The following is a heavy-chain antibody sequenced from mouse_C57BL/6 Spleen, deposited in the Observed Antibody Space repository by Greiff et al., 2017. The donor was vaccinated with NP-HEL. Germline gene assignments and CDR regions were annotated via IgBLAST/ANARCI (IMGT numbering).Heavy chain of an antibody. V-gene: IGHV1-80*01. CDR2: IYPGDGDT. Sequence: QVQLQQSGAELVKPGASVKISCKASGYAFSSYWMNWVKQRPGKGLEWIGQIYPGDGDTNYNGKFKGKATLTAYKSSSTAYMQLSSLTSEDSAVYFCARCDGYYWYFDVWGTGTTVTVSS. J-gene: IGHJ1*03. D-gene: IGHD2-3*01. CDR3: ARCDGYYWYFDV. CDR1: GYAFSSYW.